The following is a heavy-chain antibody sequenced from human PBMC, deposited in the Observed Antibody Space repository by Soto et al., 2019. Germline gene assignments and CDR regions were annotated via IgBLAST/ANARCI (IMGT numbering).Heavy chain of an antibody. J-gene: IGHJ4*02. Sequence: TLSLTCTVSGGSISSGGYYWSWIRQHLGKGLEWIGYIYYSGSTYYNPSLKSRVTISVDTSKNQFSLKLSSVTAADKAVYYCARDEASSGRFDYWGQGTLGTVSS. V-gene: IGHV4-31*03. D-gene: IGHD6-19*01. CDR1: GGSISSGGYY. CDR2: IYYSGST. CDR3: ARDEASSGRFDY.